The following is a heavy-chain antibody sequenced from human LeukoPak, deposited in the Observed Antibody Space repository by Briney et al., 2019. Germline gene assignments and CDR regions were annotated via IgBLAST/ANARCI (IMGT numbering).Heavy chain of an antibody. V-gene: IGHV1-18*01. Sequence: ASVKVSCKASGYTFNSYAFSWVRQAPGQGLEWVGWISSYNGDTNYARRFQGRVTMTTDTSTKTSHMELRNLGSDDTAVYYCARDVTSLVVAAAYHHNYGMDVWGQGTTVTVSS. CDR1: GYTFNSYA. J-gene: IGHJ6*02. D-gene: IGHD6-13*01. CDR3: ARDVTSLVVAAAYHHNYGMDV. CDR2: ISSYNGDT.